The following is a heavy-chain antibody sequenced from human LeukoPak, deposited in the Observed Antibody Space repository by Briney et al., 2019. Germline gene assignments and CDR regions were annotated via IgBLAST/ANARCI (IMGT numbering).Heavy chain of an antibody. J-gene: IGHJ4*02. CDR3: MQDGPSWGLL. CDR2: IPASGRI. Sequence: PSETLSLTCTVSGISIDPYYWTWIRQPAGKGREWIGRTIPASGRINCNPSLTSRVTMSVDTSQNQLSLEMPSVTAEHTAVYYCMQDGPSWGLLWGLGTLVTVSS. D-gene: IGHD5-24*01. CDR1: GISIDPYY. V-gene: IGHV4-4*07.